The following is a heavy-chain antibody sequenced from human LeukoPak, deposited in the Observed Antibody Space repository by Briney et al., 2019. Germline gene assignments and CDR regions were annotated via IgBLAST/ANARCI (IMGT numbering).Heavy chain of an antibody. Sequence: SETLSLTCTVSGGSISSYYWGWIRQPPGKGLEWIGTIYYSGSTYYNPSLKSRVTISVDTSNDQFALKLSSVTAADTAVYYCATYCSSTSCPHRRAFDIWGQGTMVTVSS. D-gene: IGHD2-2*01. CDR3: ATYCSSTSCPHRRAFDI. CDR2: IYYSGST. J-gene: IGHJ3*02. V-gene: IGHV4-39*01. CDR1: GGSISSYY.